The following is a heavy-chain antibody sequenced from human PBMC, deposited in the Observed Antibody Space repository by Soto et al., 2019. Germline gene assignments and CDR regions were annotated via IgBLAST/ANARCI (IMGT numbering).Heavy chain of an antibody. J-gene: IGHJ4*02. V-gene: IGHV3-33*01. CDR2: IRFDGSNE. CDR1: GGIFHGYG. CDR3: ARDGIGGTVFRGYLDY. D-gene: IGHD1-7*01. Sequence: GGSLRLSCAVPGGIFHGYGMHWVRQAPGKGLEWVAIIRFDGSNEEYADSVKGRFTISRDNSKNALYLQMNTLGAEDTAVYYCARDGIGGTVFRGYLDYWGRGTVVTVSS.